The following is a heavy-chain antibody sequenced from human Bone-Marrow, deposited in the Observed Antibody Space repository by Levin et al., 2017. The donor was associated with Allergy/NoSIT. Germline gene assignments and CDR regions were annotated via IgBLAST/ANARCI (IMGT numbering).Heavy chain of an antibody. CDR1: GFTFSSYS. D-gene: IGHD3-22*01. CDR2: ISSSSSTI. Sequence: GGSLRLSCAASGFTFSSYSMNWVRQAPGKGLEWVSYISSSSSTIYYADSVKGRFTISRDNAKNSLYLQMNSLRAEDTAVYYCARGDSNVDYWGQGTLVTVSS. V-gene: IGHV3-48*04. CDR3: ARGDSNVDY. J-gene: IGHJ4*02.